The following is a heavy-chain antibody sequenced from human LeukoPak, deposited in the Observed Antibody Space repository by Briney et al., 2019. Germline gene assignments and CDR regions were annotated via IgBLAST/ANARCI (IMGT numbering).Heavy chain of an antibody. Sequence: GGSLRLSCTASGFTFGDYAMSWVRQAPGKGLEWVGFIRSKAYGGTTEYAASVKGRFTISRDDSKSIAYLQMNSLKTEDTAVYYCIRGVTNFDYWGQGTLVTVSS. CDR3: IRGVTNFDY. V-gene: IGHV3-49*04. D-gene: IGHD5-18*01. CDR1: GFTFGDYA. CDR2: IRSKAYGGTT. J-gene: IGHJ4*02.